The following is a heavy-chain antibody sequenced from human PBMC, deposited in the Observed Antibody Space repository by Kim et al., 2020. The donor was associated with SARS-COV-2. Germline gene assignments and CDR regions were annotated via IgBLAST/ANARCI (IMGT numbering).Heavy chain of an antibody. CDR2: ISAYNGNT. Sequence: ASVKVSCKASGYTFTSYGISWVRQAPGQGLEWMGWISAYNGNTNYAQKLQGRVTMTTDTSTSTAYMELRSLRSDDTAVYYCARDRKENCSGGSCYFTFDYWGQGTLVTVSS. V-gene: IGHV1-18*01. J-gene: IGHJ4*02. CDR1: GYTFTSYG. CDR3: ARDRKENCSGGSCYFTFDY. D-gene: IGHD2-15*01.